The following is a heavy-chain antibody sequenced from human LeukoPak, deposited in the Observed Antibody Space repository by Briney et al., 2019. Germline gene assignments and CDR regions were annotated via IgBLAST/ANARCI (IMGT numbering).Heavy chain of an antibody. D-gene: IGHD5-24*01. V-gene: IGHV3-48*03. CDR3: AREAPASRDGYNYGDGY. CDR1: GFTFSSYE. Sequence: PGGSLRLSCAASGFTFSSYEMNWVRQAPGKGLEWVSYISSSGSTIYYADSVKGRFTISRDNAKNSLYLQMNSLRAEDTAVYYCAREAPASRDGYNYGDGYWGQGTLVTVSS. J-gene: IGHJ4*02. CDR2: ISSSGSTI.